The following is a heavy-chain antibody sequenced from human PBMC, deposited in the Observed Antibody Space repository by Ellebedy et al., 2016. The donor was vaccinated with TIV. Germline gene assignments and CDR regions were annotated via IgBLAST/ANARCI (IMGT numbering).Heavy chain of an antibody. Sequence: GESLKISXVASGFTFDNAWMTWVRLAPGKGLEWVGRIKSRTDGGTADYATPVKGRFTISRDDSKKTLYLQMNSPKTEDTALYYCTTEGYYDPNDAFDIWGQGTMVTVSS. J-gene: IGHJ3*02. CDR3: TTEGYYDPNDAFDI. D-gene: IGHD3-22*01. V-gene: IGHV3-15*01. CDR1: GFTFDNAW. CDR2: IKSRTDGGTA.